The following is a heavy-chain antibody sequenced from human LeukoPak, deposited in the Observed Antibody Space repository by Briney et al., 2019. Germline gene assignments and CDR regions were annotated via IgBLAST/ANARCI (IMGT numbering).Heavy chain of an antibody. V-gene: IGHV4-34*01. CDR2: INDSGST. CDR3: ARGYSSSWYFNWFDP. J-gene: IGHJ5*02. Sequence: SETLSLTCAVYGGSFSGYYWSWIRQPPGKGLEWIGEINDSGSTKYNPSLKRRVTISVDTSKNQFSLKLSSVTAADTAVYYCARGYSSSWYFNWFDPWGQGTLVTVSS. CDR1: GGSFSGYY. D-gene: IGHD6-13*01.